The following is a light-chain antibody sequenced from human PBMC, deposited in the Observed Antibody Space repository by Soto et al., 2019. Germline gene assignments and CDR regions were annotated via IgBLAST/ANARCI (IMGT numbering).Light chain of an antibody. J-gene: IGLJ2*01. CDR2: EVR. CDR3: SSYTSKSSLI. CDR1: MRDVGAYNL. Sequence: QSVLTQPASVSGSPGQSITISCAGTMRDVGAYNLVSWYQQHPGRAPQLIIYEVRNRPSGISFRFSGSKSGNTASLTISGLHAEDEPDYYCSSYTSKSSLIFGGGTKVTVL. V-gene: IGLV2-14*01.